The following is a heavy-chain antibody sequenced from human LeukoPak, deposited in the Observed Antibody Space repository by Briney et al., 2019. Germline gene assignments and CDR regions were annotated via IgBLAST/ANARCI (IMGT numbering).Heavy chain of an antibody. J-gene: IGHJ4*02. Sequence: PSETLSLTCTVSGGSISGHYWSWIRQPRGRGLEWIGYIFYSGRTDYNPSLKSRVTMSVDTSKNQFSLQLRSVTAADTAVYYCARVRSGAATNAFDYSGQGTLVTVSS. V-gene: IGHV4-59*11. CDR3: ARVRSGAATNAFDY. D-gene: IGHD2-8*01. CDR2: IFYSGRT. CDR1: GGSISGHY.